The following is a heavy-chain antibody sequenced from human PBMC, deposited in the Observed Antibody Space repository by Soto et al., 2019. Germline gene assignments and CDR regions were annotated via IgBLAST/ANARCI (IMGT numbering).Heavy chain of an antibody. CDR3: TRRGDSSGWFKLYGMDV. J-gene: IGHJ6*02. D-gene: IGHD6-19*01. Sequence: PGGSLRLSCAASGFTFSGSAMHWVRQASGKGLEWVGRIRSKANSYATAYAASVKGRFTISRDDSKNTAYLQMNSLKTEDTAVYYCTRRGDSSGWFKLYGMDVWGQGXTVTVSS. CDR1: GFTFSGSA. V-gene: IGHV3-73*01. CDR2: IRSKANSYAT.